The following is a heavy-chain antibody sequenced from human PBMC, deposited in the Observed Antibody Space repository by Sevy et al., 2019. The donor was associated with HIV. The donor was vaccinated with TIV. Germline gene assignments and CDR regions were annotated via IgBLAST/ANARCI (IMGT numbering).Heavy chain of an antibody. D-gene: IGHD2-21*01. V-gene: IGHV3-7*03. CDR3: ARAGPLGDLDHFDR. J-gene: IGHJ4*02. CDR1: EFTFSRYW. Sequence: GGSLRLSCATSEFTFSRYWMTWVRQAPGKGLEWVVYINQDGSQKSYVDSVKGRFTISRDNSKNSLFLQMNSLRAEDTAVYYCARAGPLGDLDHFDRWGQGTLVTVSP. CDR2: INQDGSQK.